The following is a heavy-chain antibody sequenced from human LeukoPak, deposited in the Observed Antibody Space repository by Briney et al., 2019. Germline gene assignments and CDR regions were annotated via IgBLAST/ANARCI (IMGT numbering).Heavy chain of an antibody. V-gene: IGHV3-74*01. CDR1: GFTFSNYW. CDR3: ARDGRSGNFDK. CDR2: INNDGSNT. Sequence: GGSLRLSCAASGFTFSNYWMHWVRQAPGKGLVWVSRINNDGSNTVYADSVKGRFTISRDNAKNTLYLQMNSLRAEDTAVYYCARDGRSGNFDKWGQGTLVSVSS. J-gene: IGHJ4*02. D-gene: IGHD1-26*01.